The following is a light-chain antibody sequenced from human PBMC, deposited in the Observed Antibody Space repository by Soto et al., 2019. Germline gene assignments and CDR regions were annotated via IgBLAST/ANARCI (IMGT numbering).Light chain of an antibody. CDR2: AAS. CDR1: QSIDGW. CDR3: QQSYSSPPT. Sequence: DIPMTQSPSTLSASIGDRVTITCRASQSIDGWLAWYQHKPGRAPELLIFAASSLQSGVPSRFSGSRSGPDFTLTISSLQPEDFATYYCQQSYSSPPTFGQGTKVEIK. J-gene: IGKJ1*01. V-gene: IGKV1-39*01.